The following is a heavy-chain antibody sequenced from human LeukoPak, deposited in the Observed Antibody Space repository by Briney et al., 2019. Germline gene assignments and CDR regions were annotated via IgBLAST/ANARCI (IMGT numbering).Heavy chain of an antibody. CDR2: ISSSSSYI. CDR3: AREIVGATFYFDY. V-gene: IGHV3-21*01. D-gene: IGHD1-26*01. Sequence: PGGSLRLSCAASGFTFSNSAMNWVRQAPGKGLEWVSSISSSSSYIYYADSVKGRFTISRDNAKNSLYLQMNSLRAEDTAVYYCAREIVGATFYFDYWGQGTLVTVSS. J-gene: IGHJ4*02. CDR1: GFTFSNSA.